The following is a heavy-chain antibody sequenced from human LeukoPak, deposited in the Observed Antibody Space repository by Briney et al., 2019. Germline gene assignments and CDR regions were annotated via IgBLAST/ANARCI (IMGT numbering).Heavy chain of an antibody. J-gene: IGHJ5*02. D-gene: IGHD3-10*01. CDR1: GYSISSGYY. CDR3: ARHVGFITMVRGVINNNWFDP. V-gene: IGHV4-38-2*02. Sequence: SETLSLTCTVSGYSISSGYYWGWIRQPPGKGLEWIGSVYHSGSTYYNPSLKSRVTISVDTSKNHFSLKLSSVTAADTAVYYCARHVGFITMVRGVINNNWFDPWGQGTLVTVSS. CDR2: VYHSGST.